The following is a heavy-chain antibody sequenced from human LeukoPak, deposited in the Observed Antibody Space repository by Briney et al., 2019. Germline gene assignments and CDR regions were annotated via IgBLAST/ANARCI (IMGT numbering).Heavy chain of an antibody. J-gene: IGHJ3*02. D-gene: IGHD3-16*01. CDR2: ISNDRSDT. CDR1: GFTFGPYW. Sequence: PGGSLRLSCVASGFTFGPYWMHWVRQVPGKGLVWVSRISNDRSDTIYADSVKGRFTVPRDNSKDTLFLEMNSLRAEDTAVYYCARGGGDHAFDIWGQGTMVTVSS. CDR3: ARGGGDHAFDI. V-gene: IGHV3-74*01.